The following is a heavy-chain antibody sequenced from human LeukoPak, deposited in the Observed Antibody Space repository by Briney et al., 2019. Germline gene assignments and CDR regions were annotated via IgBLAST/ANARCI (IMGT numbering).Heavy chain of an antibody. Sequence: PGRSLRLSCAASGFTFSSYAMHWVRQAPGKGLEWVAVISYDGSNKYYADSVKGRFTISRDNSKNTLYLQMNSLRAEDTAVYYCAKEEVGATGRWGQGTLVTVSS. CDR3: AKEEVGATGR. D-gene: IGHD1-26*01. CDR1: GFTFSSYA. J-gene: IGHJ4*02. V-gene: IGHV3-30-3*01. CDR2: ISYDGSNK.